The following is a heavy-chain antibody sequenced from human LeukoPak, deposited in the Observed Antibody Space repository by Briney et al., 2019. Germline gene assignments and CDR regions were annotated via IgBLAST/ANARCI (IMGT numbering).Heavy chain of an antibody. Sequence: ASVKVSCKVSGYTLTELSMHWVRQAPGKGLEWMGGFDPEVGETIYAQKFQGRVTMTEDTSTDTAYMELSSLRSEDTAVYYCATDQLREYNWNWSIWGQGTMVTVSS. CDR2: FDPEVGET. V-gene: IGHV1-24*01. CDR1: GYTLTELS. J-gene: IGHJ3*02. CDR3: ATDQLREYNWNWSI. D-gene: IGHD1-7*01.